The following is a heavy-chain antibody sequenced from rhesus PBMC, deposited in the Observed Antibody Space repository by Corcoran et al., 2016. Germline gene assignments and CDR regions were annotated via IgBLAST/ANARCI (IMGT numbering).Heavy chain of an antibody. J-gene: IGHJ4*01. D-gene: IGHD3-3*01. CDR3: ARDPGFWTGQFDY. CDR2: TNTGGGST. CDR1: GFTFGSYY. Sequence: ELQLVASGGGFVQPGGSLRLSRTGSGFTFGSYYTYWVRQAPGKGLEWVSATNTGGGSTWYTDSVKGRFTISRENAKNTLYLQVDSLRAEDPAVYYCARDPGFWTGQFDYWGQGVLVTVSS. V-gene: IGHV3-8*01.